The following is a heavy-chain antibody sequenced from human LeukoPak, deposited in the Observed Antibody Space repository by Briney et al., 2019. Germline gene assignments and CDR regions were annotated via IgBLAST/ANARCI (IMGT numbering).Heavy chain of an antibody. J-gene: IGHJ4*02. V-gene: IGHV1-46*01. CDR3: ARGLVTTVVTLEAFDY. CDR1: GYTFTSYY. CDR2: INPSGGST. D-gene: IGHD4-23*01. Sequence: ASVKVSCKASGYTFTSYYMHWVRQAPGQGLEWMGIINPSGGSTSYAQKFQGRVTMTRDTSTSTVYMELSSLRSDDTAVYYCARGLVTTVVTLEAFDYWGQGTLVTVSS.